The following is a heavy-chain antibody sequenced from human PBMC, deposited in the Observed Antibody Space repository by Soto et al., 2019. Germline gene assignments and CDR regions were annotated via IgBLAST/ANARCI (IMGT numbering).Heavy chain of an antibody. Sequence: GSSVKVSCKASGLTFTSSAMQWVRQARGQRLEWIGWIVVGSGNTNYAQKFQERVTITRDMSTSTAYMELSSLRSEDTAVYYCAAVGMDVWGQGTTVTVSS. J-gene: IGHJ6*02. CDR3: AAVGMDV. CDR1: GLTFTSSA. V-gene: IGHV1-58*02. CDR2: IVVGSGNT.